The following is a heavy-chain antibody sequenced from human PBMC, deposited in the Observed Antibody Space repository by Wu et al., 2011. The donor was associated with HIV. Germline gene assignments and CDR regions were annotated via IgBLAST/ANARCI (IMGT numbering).Heavy chain of an antibody. V-gene: IGHV1-69*06. J-gene: IGHJ5*02. CDR3: AGDLGGDEDT. D-gene: IGHD2-21*01. CDR2: IIPIFGTT. CDR1: GYTFTSYG. Sequence: QVQLVQSGAEVKKSGASVKVSCKASGYTFTSYGISWVRQAPGQGLEWMGGIIPIFGTTNYAQKFQGRVTISADKSTNTAYIEVRSLRSEDTSMYYCAGDLGGDEDTWGQGTLGHRLL.